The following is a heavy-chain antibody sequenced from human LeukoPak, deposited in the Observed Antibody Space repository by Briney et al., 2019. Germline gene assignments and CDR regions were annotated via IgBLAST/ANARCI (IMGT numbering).Heavy chain of an antibody. CDR3: ARFGSYFEY. D-gene: IGHD3-10*01. J-gene: IGHJ4*02. CDR1: GGSINNYY. V-gene: IGHV4-59*12. CDR2: IYYSGSN. Sequence: SETLSLTCTVSGGSINNYYWSWIRQPPGKGLEWIGHIYYSGSNKNNPSLKSRVTMTVDTSKNQFSLKLTSVTAAEPAMYFCARFGSYFEYWGQGILVTVSS.